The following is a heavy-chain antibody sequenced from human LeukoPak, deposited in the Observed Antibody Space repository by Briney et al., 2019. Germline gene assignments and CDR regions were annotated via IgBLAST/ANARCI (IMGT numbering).Heavy chain of an antibody. CDR2: IIPILGIA. J-gene: IGHJ6*02. V-gene: IGHV1-69*04. CDR3: ARALNLAAGTHDYYYYGMDV. CDR1: GGTFSSYA. D-gene: IGHD6-13*01. Sequence: SVKVSCKASGGTFSSYAISWVRQAPGQGLEWMGRIIPILGIANYAQKFQGRVTITADKSTSTAYMELSSLRSEDTAVYYCARALNLAAGTHDYYYYGMDVWGQGTTVTVSS.